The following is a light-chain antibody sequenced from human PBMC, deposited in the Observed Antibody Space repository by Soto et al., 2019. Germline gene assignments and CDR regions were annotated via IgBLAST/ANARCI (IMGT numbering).Light chain of an antibody. J-gene: IGKJ2*01. Sequence: EIVMTQSPATLSVSPGERVTLSCRASQIIANRLAWYQQKPGQAPRLLVYGAFNRATGIPTRFSGSWSATDFTLTITSLQSEDSAIYYCQQYFNWPPQYTFGQGTKLDIK. V-gene: IGKV3-15*01. CDR1: QIIANR. CDR3: QQYFNWPPQYT. CDR2: GAF.